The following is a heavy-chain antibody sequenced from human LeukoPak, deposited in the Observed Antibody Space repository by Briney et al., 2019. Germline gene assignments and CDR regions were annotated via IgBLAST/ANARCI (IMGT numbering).Heavy chain of an antibody. CDR2: IYYSGST. D-gene: IGHD2-2*01. V-gene: IGHV4-39*07. J-gene: IGHJ5*02. Sequence: SETLSLTCTVSGASISSSSYYWGWIRQPPGKGLEWIGSIYYSGSTYYNPSLKSRVTISVDTSKNQFSLRLSSVTAADTAVYYCARAGLKVPANWFDPWGQGTLVTVSS. CDR1: GASISSSSYY. CDR3: ARAGLKVPANWFDP.